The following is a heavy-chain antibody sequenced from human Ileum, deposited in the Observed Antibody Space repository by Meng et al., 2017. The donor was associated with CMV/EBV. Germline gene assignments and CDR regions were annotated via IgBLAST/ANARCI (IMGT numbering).Heavy chain of an antibody. J-gene: IGHJ4*02. CDR2: IKGDESES. CDR3: ARDSRTKGGDY. Sequence: CVAFGLRFVSYWMSWVRQAPWKGLEWVANIKGDESESYYVDSVKGRFTISRDNAKKSLYLQMNSLRADDTAVYYCARDSRTKGGDYWGQGTLVTVSS. D-gene: IGHD2/OR15-2a*01. CDR1: GLRFVSYW. V-gene: IGHV3-7*01.